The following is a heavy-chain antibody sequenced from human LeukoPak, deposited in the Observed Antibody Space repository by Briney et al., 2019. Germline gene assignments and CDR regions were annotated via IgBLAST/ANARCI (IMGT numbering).Heavy chain of an antibody. CDR1: GFTFSSYA. CDR2: ISGSGGST. V-gene: IGHV3-23*01. CDR3: AKMSGYSEDY. J-gene: IGHJ4*02. D-gene: IGHD5-18*01. Sequence: PGGSLRLSCAVSGFTFSSYAMSWVRQTPGKGLEWVSVISGSGGSTYFADSVKGRFTISRDSSKNTLYLQMNSLRAEDTAVYFCAKMSGYSEDYWGQGTLVTVSS.